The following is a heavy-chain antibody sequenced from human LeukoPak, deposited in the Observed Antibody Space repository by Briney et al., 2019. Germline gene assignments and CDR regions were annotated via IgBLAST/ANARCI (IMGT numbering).Heavy chain of an antibody. Sequence: GRSLRLSCAASGFTFSSYAVHWVRQAPGKGLEWVAVIWYDGSNKYYADSVKGRFTISRDNSKNTLYLQMNSLRAEDTAVYYCARAGIAVRKGYYYYGMDVWGQGTTVTVSS. V-gene: IGHV3-33*08. CDR2: IWYDGSNK. J-gene: IGHJ6*02. CDR3: ARAGIAVRKGYYYYGMDV. CDR1: GFTFSSYA. D-gene: IGHD6-19*01.